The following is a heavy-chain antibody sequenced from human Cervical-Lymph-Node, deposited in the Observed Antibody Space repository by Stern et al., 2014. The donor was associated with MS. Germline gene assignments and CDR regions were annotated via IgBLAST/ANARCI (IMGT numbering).Heavy chain of an antibody. CDR2: IFPGDSDT. V-gene: IGHV5-51*01. CDR1: GYSFTNYW. J-gene: IGHJ4*02. Sequence: EVQLVQSGAEVKKPGESLKISCQGFGYSFTNYWIGWVRQMPGKGLEWMGIIFPGDSDTIYSPSFQGQVPISAANSITTAYLQWTSLKASDTAIYYCATFGYNFGQTFDYWGQGTLVIVSS. CDR3: ATFGYNFGQTFDY. D-gene: IGHD3-3*01.